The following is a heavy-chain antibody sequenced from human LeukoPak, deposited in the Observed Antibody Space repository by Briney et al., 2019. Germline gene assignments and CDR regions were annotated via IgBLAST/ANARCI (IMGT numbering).Heavy chain of an antibody. CDR1: GFSFSDSW. V-gene: IGHV3-7*01. CDR2: INQGGSER. D-gene: IGHD5-24*01. CDR3: GRGDGYLVDH. J-gene: IGHJ4*02. Sequence: PGGSLRLSCVGSGFSFSDSWMTWVRRAPGKGLEWVANINQGGSERNHVDSVNGRFTISRDDARTSLFLQMNSLRAEDTGVYYCGRGDGYLVDHWGQGTLVTVST.